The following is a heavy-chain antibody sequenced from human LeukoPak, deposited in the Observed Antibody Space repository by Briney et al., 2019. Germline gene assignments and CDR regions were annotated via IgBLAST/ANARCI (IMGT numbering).Heavy chain of an antibody. CDR2: ISGSGGST. V-gene: IGHV3-23*01. Sequence: QPGGSLRLSCAASGFTFSSYAMSWVRQAPGKGLEWVSAISGSGGSTYYADSVKGRFTISRDNSKNTLYLQMNSLRAEDTAVYYCATLTGDCSSTSCTKGYYYYGMDVWGQGTTVTVSS. CDR3: ATLTGDCSSTSCTKGYYYYGMDV. J-gene: IGHJ6*02. D-gene: IGHD2-2*01. CDR1: GFTFSSYA.